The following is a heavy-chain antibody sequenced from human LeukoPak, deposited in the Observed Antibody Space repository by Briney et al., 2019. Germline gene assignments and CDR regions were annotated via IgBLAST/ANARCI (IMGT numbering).Heavy chain of an antibody. V-gene: IGHV3-30*18. Sequence: GRSLRLSCAASGFTFSSYGMHWVRQAPGKGLEWVAVISYDGSNKYYADSVKGRFTISRHNSKKTLYLQMNSLRAEDTAVYYCAKDRPDGMDVWGQGTTVTVSS. CDR2: ISYDGSNK. CDR1: GFTFSSYG. CDR3: AKDRPDGMDV. J-gene: IGHJ6*02.